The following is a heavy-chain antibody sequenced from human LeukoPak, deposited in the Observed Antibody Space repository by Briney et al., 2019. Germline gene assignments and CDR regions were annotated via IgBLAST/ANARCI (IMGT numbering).Heavy chain of an antibody. CDR3: AKAAEYYDSSGVDY. J-gene: IGHJ4*02. D-gene: IGHD3-22*01. CDR1: GFTFSSYS. CDR2: IKQDGSEK. V-gene: IGHV3-7*01. Sequence: QPGGSLRLSCTASGFTFSSYSLNWVRQAPGKGLEWVANIKQDGSEKYYVDSVKGRLTISRDNAKNSLFLHMNSLRAEDTAVYYCAKAAEYYDSSGVDYWGQGTLVAVSS.